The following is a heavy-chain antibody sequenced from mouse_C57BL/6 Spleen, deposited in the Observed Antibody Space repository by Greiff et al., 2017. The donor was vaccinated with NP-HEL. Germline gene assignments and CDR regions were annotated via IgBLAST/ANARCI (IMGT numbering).Heavy chain of an antibody. CDR2: IWGDGST. CDR1: GFSLTSYG. V-gene: IGHV2-3*01. D-gene: IGHD2-12*01. Sequence: QVQLKESGPGLVAPSPSLSITCTVSGFSLTSYGVSWVRQPPGKGLEWLGVIWGDGSTNYHSALISRMSISKDNSKRQAFLKLNSLQTDDTATYYCAKVRPTIIAVHYYFDDWGQGTTLTVSS. J-gene: IGHJ2*01. CDR3: AKVRPTIIAVHYYFDD.